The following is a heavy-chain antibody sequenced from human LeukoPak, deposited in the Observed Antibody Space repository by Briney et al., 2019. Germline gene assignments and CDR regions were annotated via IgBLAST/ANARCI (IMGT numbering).Heavy chain of an antibody. CDR3: ARNPYRGFSYGFDF. CDR2: ISSSTSTI. V-gene: IGHV3-48*04. D-gene: IGHD5-18*01. CDR1: GFTFSSYG. Sequence: GGSLRLSCAASGFTFSSYGMSWVRQTPGKGLEWVSFISSSTSTIYYADSVKGRFTISRDNAKNSLYLQMNSLRVEDTAVFYCARNPYRGFSYGFDFWGQGALVTVSS. J-gene: IGHJ4*02.